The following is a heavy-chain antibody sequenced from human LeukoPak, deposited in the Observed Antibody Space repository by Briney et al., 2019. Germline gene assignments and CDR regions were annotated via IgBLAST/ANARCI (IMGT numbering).Heavy chain of an antibody. J-gene: IGHJ4*02. CDR3: AREGGHGYNFPDFDF. V-gene: IGHV1-2*06. D-gene: IGHD5-24*01. Sequence: ASVKVSCTTSGYTFITYYIHWLRQAPGQGLEWMGQINSDTGGINYAQNFHGRVTMARDTSISTAYMDLNSLMSDDTAVYYCAREGGHGYNFPDFDFWGQGTLVTVSS. CDR2: INSDTGGI. CDR1: GYTFITYY.